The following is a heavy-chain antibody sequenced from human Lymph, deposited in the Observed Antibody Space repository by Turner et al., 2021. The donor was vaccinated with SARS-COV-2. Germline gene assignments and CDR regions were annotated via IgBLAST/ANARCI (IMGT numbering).Heavy chain of an antibody. Sequence: QVQLVQSGAEVKKPGASVKVSCKASGYTFTSYYMHWVRQAPGQGIEWMGIINPSGDSTSYAQKFQGRVTMTRDTSTSTVYMELSSLRSEDTALYHCARVGPGGFDYWGQGTPVTVSS. CDR2: INPSGDST. D-gene: IGHD2-15*01. CDR1: GYTFTSYY. CDR3: ARVGPGGFDY. V-gene: IGHV1-46*01. J-gene: IGHJ4*02.